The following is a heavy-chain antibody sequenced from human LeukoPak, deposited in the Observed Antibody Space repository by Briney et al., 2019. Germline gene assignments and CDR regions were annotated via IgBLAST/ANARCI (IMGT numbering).Heavy chain of an antibody. Sequence: GGSLRLSCAASGFTFSSYWMHWVRQAPGKGLVWVSRINSDGSSTSYADSVKGRFTISRDNAKNTLYLQMNSLRAEDTAVYYCARTSIAAREADYWGQGTLVTVSS. D-gene: IGHD6-6*01. CDR2: INSDGSST. V-gene: IGHV3-74*01. J-gene: IGHJ4*02. CDR1: GFTFSSYW. CDR3: ARTSIAAREADY.